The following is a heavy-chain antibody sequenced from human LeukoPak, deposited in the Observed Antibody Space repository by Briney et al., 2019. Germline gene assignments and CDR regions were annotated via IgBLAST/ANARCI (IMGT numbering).Heavy chain of an antibody. V-gene: IGHV3-7*01. D-gene: IGHD3-10*01. CDR3: ARDYGSGTLNWFDP. Sequence: GGSLRLSCAASGFTFWTHWMTWVRQAPGKGLEWVANIKQDGSEKYYVDSVKGRFTISRDNAKNSLYLQMNSLRAEDTAVYYCARDYGSGTLNWFDPWGQGTLVTVSS. CDR2: IKQDGSEK. CDR1: GFTFWTHW. J-gene: IGHJ5*02.